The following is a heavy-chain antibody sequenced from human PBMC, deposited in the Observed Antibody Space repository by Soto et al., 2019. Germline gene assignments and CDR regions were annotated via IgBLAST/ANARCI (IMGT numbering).Heavy chain of an antibody. D-gene: IGHD4-17*01. CDR1: GYTFTSYG. CDR3: AREIDYEDAFDI. V-gene: IGHV1-18*01. J-gene: IGHJ3*02. CDR2: ISAYNGNT. Sequence: ASVKVSCKASGYTFTSYGISWVRQAPGQGLEWMGWISAYNGNTNYAQKLQGRVTMTTDTSTSTAYMELRSLRSDNTAVYYCAREIDYEDAFDIWGQGTMVTVSS.